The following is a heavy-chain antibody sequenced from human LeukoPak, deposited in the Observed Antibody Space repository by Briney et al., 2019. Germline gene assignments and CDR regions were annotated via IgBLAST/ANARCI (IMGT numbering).Heavy chain of an antibody. CDR3: ANLVTTVRYFDY. CDR1: GFTFSSYA. Sequence: GGSLRLSCAASGFTFSSYAMSWVRQAPGKGLEWVSAISGSGGSTYYADSVKGRFTISRDNSKKTLYLQMNSLRAEDTAVYYCANLVTTVRYFDYWGQGTLVTVSS. V-gene: IGHV3-23*01. D-gene: IGHD3-10*01. J-gene: IGHJ4*02. CDR2: ISGSGGST.